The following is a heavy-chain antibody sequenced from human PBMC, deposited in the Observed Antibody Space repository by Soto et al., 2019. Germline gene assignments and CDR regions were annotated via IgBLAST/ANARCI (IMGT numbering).Heavy chain of an antibody. Sequence: SVKVSCKASGGTFSRSTISWVRQAPGQGLEWMGGLIPIFGTANYAQRFQGRVTITADESTSTAYMELNRLRSEDTAVYYCARQFDYDTSGYYYAYWGQGTLVTVSS. CDR2: LIPIFGTA. CDR3: ARQFDYDTSGYYYAY. D-gene: IGHD3-22*01. J-gene: IGHJ4*02. CDR1: GGTFSRST. V-gene: IGHV1-69*13.